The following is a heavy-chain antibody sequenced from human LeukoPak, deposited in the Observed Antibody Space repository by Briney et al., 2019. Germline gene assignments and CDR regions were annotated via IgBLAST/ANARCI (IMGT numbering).Heavy chain of an antibody. D-gene: IGHD3-3*01. Sequence: PGGSLRLSCAASGFIFSTYAMTWVRQAPGKGLEWVAVISPSGDTSYFADSVKGRFTISRDNSRNTLNLQMSSLRAEDTAVYYCARRVLTPPDYWGQGTLVTVSS. J-gene: IGHJ4*02. CDR2: ISPSGDTS. CDR1: GFIFSTYA. CDR3: ARRVLTPPDY. V-gene: IGHV3-23*01.